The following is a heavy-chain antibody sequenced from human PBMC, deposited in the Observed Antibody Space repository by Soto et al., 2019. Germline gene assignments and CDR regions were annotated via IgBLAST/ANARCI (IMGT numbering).Heavy chain of an antibody. CDR3: ARGLGGSSGWLTTWFAP. V-gene: IGHV6-1*01. Sequence: PSQTLSLTWAISWDRFSINSAALNWIRPSPWRGLEWLGRTYYRSKWYNDYAVSVKIRITINPDTSKNQFSLQLNSVKPEDTAGYYCARGLGGSSGWLTTWFAPWGQGTLVTVSS. CDR2: TYYRSKWYN. CDR1: WDRFSINSAA. D-gene: IGHD6-19*01. J-gene: IGHJ5*02.